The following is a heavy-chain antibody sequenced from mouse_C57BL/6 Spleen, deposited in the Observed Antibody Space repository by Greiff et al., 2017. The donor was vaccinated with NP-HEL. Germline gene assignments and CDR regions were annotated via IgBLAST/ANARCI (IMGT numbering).Heavy chain of an antibody. J-gene: IGHJ4*01. Sequence: EVNLVESGGGLVQPGGSLSLSCAASGFTFTDYYMSWVRQPPGKALEWLGFIRNKANGYTTEYSASVKGRFTISRDNSQSILYLQMNALRAEASATYYCAIYMTSSGYDAMDYWGQGTSVTVSS. D-gene: IGHD3-2*02. V-gene: IGHV7-3*01. CDR3: AIYMTSSGYDAMDY. CDR1: GFTFTDYY. CDR2: IRNKANGYTT.